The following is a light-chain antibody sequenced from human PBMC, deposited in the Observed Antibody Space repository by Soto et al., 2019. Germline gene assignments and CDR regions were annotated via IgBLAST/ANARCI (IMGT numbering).Light chain of an antibody. J-gene: IGLJ1*01. V-gene: IGLV2-14*01. CDR2: AVS. Sequence: QSVLTQPASVSGSPGQSITISCTGTSSDVGLYDYVSWYQQHPGKAPQLMIYAVSNRPSGVSNRFSASKSGNTASLFISGLQPEDQADYSCSSYTSDSSYVFGSGTKVTVL. CDR1: SSDVGLYDY. CDR3: SSYTSDSSYV.